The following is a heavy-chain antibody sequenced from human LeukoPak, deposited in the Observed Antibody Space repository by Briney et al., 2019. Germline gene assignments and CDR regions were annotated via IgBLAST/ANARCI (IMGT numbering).Heavy chain of an antibody. J-gene: IGHJ6*02. D-gene: IGHD3-3*01. Sequence: GGSLRLSCTASGFTFGDYAMSWVRQAPGKGLEWVGFIRSKAYGGTTEYAASVKGRFTISRDDSKSIAYLQMNSLKTEDTAVYYCTREESHHSYYDFWSGYYRLGANYYYYGMDVWGQGTTVTVSS. CDR3: TREESHHSYYDFWSGYYRLGANYYYYGMDV. CDR2: IRSKAYGGTT. CDR1: GFTFGDYA. V-gene: IGHV3-49*04.